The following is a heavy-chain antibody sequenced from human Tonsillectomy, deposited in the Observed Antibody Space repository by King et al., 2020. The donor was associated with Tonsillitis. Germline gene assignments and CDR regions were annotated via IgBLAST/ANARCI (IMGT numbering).Heavy chain of an antibody. V-gene: IGHV3-49*04. D-gene: IGHD5-24*01. Sequence: VQLVESGGGLVQPGRSLRLSCTASGFTFGDYAMSWVRQAPGKGLEWVGFIRSKAYGGTTEYAASVKGRFTISRDDSKSIAYLQMNSLKTEDTAVYYCTRGFQRWLQLQPPHEDWGQGTLVTVSS. CDR3: TRGFQRWLQLQPPHED. CDR1: GFTFGDYA. J-gene: IGHJ4*02. CDR2: IRSKAYGGTT.